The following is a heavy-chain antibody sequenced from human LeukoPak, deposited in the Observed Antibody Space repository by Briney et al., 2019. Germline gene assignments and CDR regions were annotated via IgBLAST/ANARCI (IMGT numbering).Heavy chain of an antibody. Sequence: SGTLSLTCAVSGGSISSSNWWSWVRQPPGKGLEWIGEIYHSGSTNYNPSLKSRVTISVDTSKNQFSLKLSSVTAADTAVYYCARDCGNWGPTSTGCYTKEGAFDIWGQGTMVTVSS. V-gene: IGHV4-4*02. CDR1: GGSISSSNW. J-gene: IGHJ3*02. CDR2: IYHSGST. CDR3: ARDCGNWGPTSTGCYTKEGAFDI. D-gene: IGHD2-2*02.